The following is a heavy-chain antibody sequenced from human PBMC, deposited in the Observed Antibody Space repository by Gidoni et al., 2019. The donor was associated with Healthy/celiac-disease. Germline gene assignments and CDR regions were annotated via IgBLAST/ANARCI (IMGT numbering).Heavy chain of an antibody. Sequence: FTISRDNSKNTLYLQMNSLRAEDTAVYYCAKAPTPDFWSGYFDYWGQGTLVTVSS. V-gene: IGHV3-23*01. J-gene: IGHJ4*02. D-gene: IGHD3-3*01. CDR3: AKAPTPDFWSGYFDY.